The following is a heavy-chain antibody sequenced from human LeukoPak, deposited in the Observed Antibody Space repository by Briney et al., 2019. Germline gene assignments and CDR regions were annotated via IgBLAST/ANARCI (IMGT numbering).Heavy chain of an antibody. Sequence: GGSLRLSCAAPGFTFSTYVMTWVRQAPGKGLEWVSSISGSTINTYYADSVKGRFTISRDNSKNTLYLQMNSLRAEDTAVYYCAKNPTGYPNWFDLWGQGTLVTVSS. CDR3: AKNPTGYPNWFDL. CDR2: ISGSTINT. J-gene: IGHJ5*02. V-gene: IGHV3-23*01. CDR1: GFTFSTYV. D-gene: IGHD3-9*01.